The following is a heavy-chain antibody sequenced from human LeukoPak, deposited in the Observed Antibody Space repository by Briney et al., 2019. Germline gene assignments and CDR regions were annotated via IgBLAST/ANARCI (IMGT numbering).Heavy chain of an antibody. V-gene: IGHV5-51*01. D-gene: IGHD3-22*01. CDR3: GKYDIDSEDVHFHH. CDR2: VYPGGSDT. CDR1: GYSFTSYW. Sequence: GEPRKISWKGSGYSFTSYWIGWGRQRPGKSLEGVGIVYPGGSDTRYSPAFRGQVTVSAGKSISTAYLQGSSLKASDTGMQYCGKYDIDSEDVHFHHWGQGPLVTVS. J-gene: IGHJ4*02.